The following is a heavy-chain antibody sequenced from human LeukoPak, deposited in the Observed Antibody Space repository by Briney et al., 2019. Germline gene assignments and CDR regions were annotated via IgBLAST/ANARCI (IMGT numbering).Heavy chain of an antibody. CDR3: ARVVRGYYYYGMDV. CDR2: ISSSSSYI. V-gene: IGHV3-21*01. J-gene: IGHJ6*04. D-gene: IGHD3-10*01. Sequence: GGSLRLSCAASGFTFSSYSMNWVRQAPGKGLEWVSSISSSSSYIYYADSVKGRFTISRDNAKNSLYLQMNSLRAEDTAVYYCARVVRGYYYYGMDVWGKGTTVTVSS. CDR1: GFTFSSYS.